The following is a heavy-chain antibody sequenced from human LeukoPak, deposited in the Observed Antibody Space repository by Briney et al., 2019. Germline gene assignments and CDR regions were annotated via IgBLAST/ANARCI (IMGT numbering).Heavy chain of an antibody. J-gene: IGHJ4*02. CDR1: GFTVSSNY. CDR3: ARVSGSGSYYIGY. Sequence: GGSLRLSCAASGFTVSSNYMSWVRQAPGKGLGWVSVIYSGGSTYYADSVKGRFTISRHNSKNTLYLQMKSLRAEDTAVYYCARVSGSGSYYIGYWGQGTLVTVSS. V-gene: IGHV3-53*04. D-gene: IGHD3-10*01. CDR2: IYSGGST.